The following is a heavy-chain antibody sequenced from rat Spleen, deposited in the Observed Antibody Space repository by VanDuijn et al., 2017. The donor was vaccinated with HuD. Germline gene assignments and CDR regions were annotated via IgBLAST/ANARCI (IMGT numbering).Heavy chain of an antibody. V-gene: IGHV2S63*01. J-gene: IGHJ2*01. Sequence: EVQLKESGPGLVQPSQTLSLTCTVSGFSLTDYSVHWVRQPPGKGLEWMGVVWSGGSTAYNSALKSRLSISRDTSKSQVFLKMNSLQTEDTAIYYCTRELTGSDWGQGVMVTVSS. CDR2: VWSGGST. CDR1: GFSLTDYS. D-gene: IGHD5-1*01. CDR3: TRELTGSD.